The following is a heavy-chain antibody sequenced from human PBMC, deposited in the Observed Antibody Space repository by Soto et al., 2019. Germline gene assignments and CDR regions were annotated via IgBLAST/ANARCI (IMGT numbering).Heavy chain of an antibody. V-gene: IGHV1-18*04. Sequence: QVQLVQSGAEVKKPGASVKVSCKTSGYTFTSHGISWVRQAPGQGLEWMGWISAYNGNTNYAQKLQGRVTMTTDTPKSTAYMELRSLRSDDTAVYYCARTYCSSARCYSDYWGQGTLVTVSS. CDR3: ARTYCSSARCYSDY. J-gene: IGHJ4*02. CDR2: ISAYNGNT. CDR1: GYTFTSHG. D-gene: IGHD2-2*01.